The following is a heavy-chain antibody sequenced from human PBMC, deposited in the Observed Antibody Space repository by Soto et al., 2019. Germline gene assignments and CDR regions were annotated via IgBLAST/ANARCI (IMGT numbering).Heavy chain of an antibody. CDR1: GDTFTDYY. D-gene: IGHD2-21*02. Sequence: QVQLVQSGAEVKKPGASVKVSCKASGDTFTDYYIHWVRQAPGQGLEWMGTVNPSGGHTTYAQHCLGGRTMTREPSTSTLYLELTSLTAEATAVYYCAVGGNVVVVTAALDYWGQGTLVTVSS. J-gene: IGHJ4*02. CDR3: AVGGNVVVVTAALDY. V-gene: IGHV1-46*01. CDR2: VNPSGGHT.